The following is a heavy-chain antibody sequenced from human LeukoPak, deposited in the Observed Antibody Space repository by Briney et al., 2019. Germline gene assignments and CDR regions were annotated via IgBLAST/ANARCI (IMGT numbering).Heavy chain of an antibody. Sequence: GGSLRLSCAASGFTFSSHGMHWVRQAPGKGLEWVAVIWYDGSKRYYADSVKGRFIISRDNSKNTLDLQMNSLRAEDTAVYYCAKDRLPYYDILTGYYNVRFDPWGQGTLVTVSS. V-gene: IGHV3-33*06. CDR2: IWYDGSKR. CDR1: GFTFSSHG. J-gene: IGHJ5*02. D-gene: IGHD3-9*01. CDR3: AKDRLPYYDILTGYYNVRFDP.